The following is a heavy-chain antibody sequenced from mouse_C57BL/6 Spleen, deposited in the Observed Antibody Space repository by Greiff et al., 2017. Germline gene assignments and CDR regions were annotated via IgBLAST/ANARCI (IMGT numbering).Heavy chain of an antibody. CDR2: ISSGGDYI. CDR1: GFTFSSYA. Sequence: EVKLVESGEGLVKPGGSLKLSCAASGFTFSSYAMSWVRQTPEKRLEWVAYISSGGDYIYYADTVKGRFTISRDYARNTLYLQIRSLKSEDTAMYYCTRAGTRAMDYWGQGTSVTVSS. J-gene: IGHJ4*01. V-gene: IGHV5-9-1*02. CDR3: TRAGTRAMDY. D-gene: IGHD4-1*01.